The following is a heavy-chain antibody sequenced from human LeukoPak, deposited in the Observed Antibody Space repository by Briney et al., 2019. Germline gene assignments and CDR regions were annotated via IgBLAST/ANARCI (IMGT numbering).Heavy chain of an antibody. CDR2: ITGYNDNT. CDR3: ARGTALTTMKVQPNWFDP. J-gene: IGHJ5*02. D-gene: IGHD3-22*01. CDR1: GYTFSSYA. V-gene: IGHV1-18*01. Sequence: GASVKVSCKTSGYTFSSYAVTWVRQAPGQGLEWLGWITGYNDNTKIAEGFQGRVSMTRDTSTSTAYLVLGGLRSDDTAVYYCARGTALTTMKVQPNWFDPWGQGTLVTVSS.